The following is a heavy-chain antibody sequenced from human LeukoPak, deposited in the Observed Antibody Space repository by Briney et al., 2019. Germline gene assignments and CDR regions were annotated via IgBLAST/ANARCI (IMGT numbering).Heavy chain of an antibody. CDR3: ARVFDNWFDP. Sequence: SQTLSLTCTVSGGSISSGGYYWSWIRQHPGKGLEWIGYIYYSGSAYYNPSLKSRVTISVDTSKNQFSLKLSSVTAADTAVYYCARVFDNWFDPWGQGTLVTVSS. D-gene: IGHD3-3*01. CDR1: GGSISSGGYY. CDR2: IYYSGSA. J-gene: IGHJ5*02. V-gene: IGHV4-31*03.